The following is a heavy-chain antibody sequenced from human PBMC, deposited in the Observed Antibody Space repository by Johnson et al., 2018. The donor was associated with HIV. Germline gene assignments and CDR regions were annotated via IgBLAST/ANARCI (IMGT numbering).Heavy chain of an antibody. CDR3: AKDTVSGSYYDAFDI. V-gene: IGHV3-30*02. J-gene: IGHJ3*02. CDR2: IRYDGSNK. D-gene: IGHD1-26*01. Sequence: QVQLVESGGGVVQPGGSPRLSCAASGFTFSSYGMHWVRQAPGQGLEWVAFIRYDGSNKYYADSVKGRFPISRDNSKNTLYLQMNSRRAEDTAVYYCAKDTVSGSYYDAFDIWGQGTMVTVSS. CDR1: GFTFSSYG.